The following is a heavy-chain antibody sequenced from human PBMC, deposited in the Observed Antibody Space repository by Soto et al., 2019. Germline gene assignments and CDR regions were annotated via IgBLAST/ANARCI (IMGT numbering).Heavy chain of an antibody. CDR1: GYTFSTYA. CDR2: INAGNGNT. D-gene: IGHD3-22*01. V-gene: IGHV1-3*01. CDR3: ARDFYDSSGFDY. Sequence: QVQLVQSGAEVKKPGASVKVSCKASGYTFSTYAMHWVRQAPGQSLEWMGWINAGNGNTKYSQKFQGRVTITRDTSASTAYMELSSPRSEDTALYYCARDFYDSSGFDYWGQGTLVTVSS. J-gene: IGHJ4*02.